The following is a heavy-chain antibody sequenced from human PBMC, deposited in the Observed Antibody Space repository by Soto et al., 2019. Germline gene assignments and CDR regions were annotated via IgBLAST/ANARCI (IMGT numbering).Heavy chain of an antibody. D-gene: IGHD3-3*01. CDR3: ATRTIFGVVLDY. Sequence: SETLSLTCTVSGGSISSSSYYWGWIRQPPGKGLEWIGSIYSGSTYYNPSLKSRVTISVDTSKNQFSLKLSSVTAADTAVYYCATRTIFGVVLDYWGQGTLVTVSS. V-gene: IGHV4-39*01. J-gene: IGHJ4*02. CDR2: IYSGST. CDR1: GGSISSSSYY.